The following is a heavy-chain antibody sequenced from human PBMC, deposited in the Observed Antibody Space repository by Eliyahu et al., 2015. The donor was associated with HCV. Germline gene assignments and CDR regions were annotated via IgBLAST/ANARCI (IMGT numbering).Heavy chain of an antibody. J-gene: IGHJ5*02. V-gene: IGHV4-34*01. CDR3: ASSAAVGNSGGWFDP. CDR1: GXSFSGYD. CDR2: ISHSGST. D-gene: IGHD3-10*01. Sequence: QVQLQQWGAGLLKPSETLSLTCAVYGXSFSGYDWSWVRQPPGKGLEWIGQISHSGSTTYNPSLKSRVTISVDTSKNQFSLKVVSVTAADTGVYYCASSAAVGNSGGWFDPWGQGTLVTVSS.